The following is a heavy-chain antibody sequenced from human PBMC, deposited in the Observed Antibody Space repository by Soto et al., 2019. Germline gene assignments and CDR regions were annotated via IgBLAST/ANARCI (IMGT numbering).Heavy chain of an antibody. D-gene: IGHD2-2*01. Sequence: TSETLSLTCTVSGGSVSSGSYYWSWIRQPPGKGLEWIGYIYYSGSTNYNPSLKSRVTISVDTSKNQFSLKLSSVAAADTAVYYCARDSDAPSVSTSPTPHWGQGTLVTVS. J-gene: IGHJ4*02. CDR1: GGSVSSGSYY. CDR2: IYYSGST. CDR3: ARDSDAPSVSTSPTPH. V-gene: IGHV4-61*01.